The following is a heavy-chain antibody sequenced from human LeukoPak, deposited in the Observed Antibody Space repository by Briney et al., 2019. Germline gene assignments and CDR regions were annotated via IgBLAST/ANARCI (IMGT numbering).Heavy chain of an antibody. V-gene: IGHV3-66*01. D-gene: IGHD3-22*01. J-gene: IGHJ4*02. CDR2: IYSGGNT. CDR3: ARGPRDLYYYDSSGYYPFFDY. Sequence: GGSLRLSCAASGFTVSSNYMSWVRQAPGKGLEWVSVIYSGGNTYYADSVKGRFTISRDNSKNTLYLQMNSLRAEDTAVYYCARGPRDLYYYDSSGYYPFFDYWGQGTLVTVSS. CDR1: GFTVSSNY.